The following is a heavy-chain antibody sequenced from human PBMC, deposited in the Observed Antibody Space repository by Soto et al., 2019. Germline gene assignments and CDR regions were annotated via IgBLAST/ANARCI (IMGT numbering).Heavy chain of an antibody. J-gene: IGHJ4*02. CDR1: GGSISSGAYY. V-gene: IGHV4-39*01. Sequence: QLQLQESGPGLVKPSETLSLTCTVSGGSISSGAYYWGWIRQPPGKGLEWIGSIYYSGSTYYNPSLKSRVSISVDTSKNQFSLNLSSVPAADTAVYYCARHRWGSGSYLGLIDNWGQGTLVTVSS. CDR3: ARHRWGSGSYLGLIDN. D-gene: IGHD3-10*01. CDR2: IYYSGST.